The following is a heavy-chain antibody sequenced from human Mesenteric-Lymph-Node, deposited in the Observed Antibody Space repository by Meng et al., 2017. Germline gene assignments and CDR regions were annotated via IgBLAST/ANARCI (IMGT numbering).Heavy chain of an antibody. D-gene: IGHD3-22*01. CDR1: GFTFSSYA. Sequence: GESLKISCAASGFTFSSYAMSWVRQALGKGPEWVSGISPSGAKTYYVDSVKGRFTISRDESKSTLHLQMNSLRGEDTAMYYCAKSERLESSGFHYYEKWGQGALVTVSS. CDR2: ISPSGAKT. J-gene: IGHJ4*02. V-gene: IGHV3-23*01. CDR3: AKSERLESSGFHYYEK.